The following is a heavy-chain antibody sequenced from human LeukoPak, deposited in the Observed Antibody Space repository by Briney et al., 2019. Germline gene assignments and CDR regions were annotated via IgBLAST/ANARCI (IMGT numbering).Heavy chain of an antibody. J-gene: IGHJ4*02. CDR1: GFTFSSYA. V-gene: IGHV3-23*01. CDR3: AKGGASSRIAAAGKIYY. CDR2: ISGGGGST. D-gene: IGHD6-13*01. Sequence: GGSLRLSCAASGFTFSSYAMSWVRQAPGKGLKWVSAISGGGGSTYYADSVKGRFTISRDNSKNTLYLQMNSLRAEDTAVYYCAKGGASSRIAAAGKIYYWGQGTLVTVSS.